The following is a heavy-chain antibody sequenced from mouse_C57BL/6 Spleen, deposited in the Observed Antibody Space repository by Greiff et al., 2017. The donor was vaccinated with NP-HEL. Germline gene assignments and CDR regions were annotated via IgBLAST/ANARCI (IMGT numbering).Heavy chain of an antibody. V-gene: IGHV3-6*01. CDR1: GYSITSGYY. Sequence: DVKLQESGPGLVKPSQSLSLTCSVTGYSITSGYYWNWIRQFPGNKLEWMGYISYDGSNNYNPSLKNRISITRDTSKNQFFLKLNSVTTEDTATYYCARQANWVDYWGQGTTLTVSS. CDR2: ISYDGSN. D-gene: IGHD4-1*01. J-gene: IGHJ2*01. CDR3: ARQANWVDY.